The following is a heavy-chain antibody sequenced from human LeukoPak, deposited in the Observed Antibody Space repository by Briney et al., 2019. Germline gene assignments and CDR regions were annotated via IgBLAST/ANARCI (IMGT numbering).Heavy chain of an antibody. Sequence: QSGGSLRLSCAASGFTFDYYAMHWVRQAPGKGLEWVSGISLNSVKTGYADSVKGRFIIPRDNAKNSLYLQMNSLRPEDTALYYCVKDDGWYSWGQGTMVTVSS. CDR3: VKDDGWYS. CDR1: GFTFDYYA. D-gene: IGHD2-15*01. J-gene: IGHJ3*01. CDR2: ISLNSVKT. V-gene: IGHV3-9*01.